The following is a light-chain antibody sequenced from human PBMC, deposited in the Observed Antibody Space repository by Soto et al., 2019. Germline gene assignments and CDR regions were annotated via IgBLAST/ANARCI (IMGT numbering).Light chain of an antibody. Sequence: DIVMTQSPPSLAVSLGERAPINCKSSQSLLYRSNNKNYLAWYQHKPGQPPKLLIYWASTRESGVPDRFSGSGSGTDFTLTISSLQAEDVAIYYCQQYYTTPLTFGGGTKVEIK. J-gene: IGKJ4*01. CDR3: QQYYTTPLT. CDR2: WAS. CDR1: QSLLYRSNNKNY. V-gene: IGKV4-1*01.